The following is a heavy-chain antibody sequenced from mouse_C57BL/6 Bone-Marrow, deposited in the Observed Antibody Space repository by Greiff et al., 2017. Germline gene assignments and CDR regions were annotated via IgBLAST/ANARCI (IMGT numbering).Heavy chain of an antibody. D-gene: IGHD1-1*01. J-gene: IGHJ2*01. CDR1: GFTFSSYA. CDR3: ARDIYYYGSSYVRENYFDY. CDR2: ISDGGSYT. V-gene: IGHV5-4*01. Sequence: DVMLVESGGGLVKPGGSLKLSCAASGFTFSSYAMSWVRQTPEKRLEWVATISDGGSYTYYPDNVKGRFTISRDNAKNNLYLQMSHLKSEDTAMYYCARDIYYYGSSYVRENYFDYWGQGTTLTVSS.